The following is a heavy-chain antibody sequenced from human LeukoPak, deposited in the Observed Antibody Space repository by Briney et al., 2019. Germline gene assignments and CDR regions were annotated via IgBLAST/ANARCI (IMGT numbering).Heavy chain of an antibody. Sequence: GGSLRLSCAASGFTFSSYWMHWVRQAPGKGLVWVSRINSDGSSTSYADSVKGRFTISRDNAKITLYLQMNSLRAEDTAVYYCARESMRELHDYWGQGTLVTVSS. V-gene: IGHV3-74*01. J-gene: IGHJ4*02. CDR2: INSDGSST. CDR1: GFTFSSYW. CDR3: ARESMRELHDY. D-gene: IGHD1-26*01.